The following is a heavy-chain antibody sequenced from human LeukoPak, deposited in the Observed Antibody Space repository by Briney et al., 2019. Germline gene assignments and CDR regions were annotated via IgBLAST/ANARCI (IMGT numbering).Heavy chain of an antibody. D-gene: IGHD6-19*01. V-gene: IGHV4-59*01. CDR3: ARDGGYSSDPWYFDY. CDR2: IYYSGST. J-gene: IGHJ4*02. Sequence: SETLSLTCTVSGGSISSYYWSWIRQPPGKGLEWIGYIYYSGSTNYNPSLKSRVTISVDTSKNQFSLKLSSVTAADTAVYYCARDGGYSSDPWYFDYWGQGTLVTVSS. CDR1: GGSISSYY.